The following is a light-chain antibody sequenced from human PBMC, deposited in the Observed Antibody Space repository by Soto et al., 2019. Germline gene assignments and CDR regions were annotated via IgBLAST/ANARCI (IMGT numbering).Light chain of an antibody. Sequence: QCALTQPASVSGSPGQSITISCTGTSSDVGGYNYVSWYQQHPGKAPKLMIYDASNRPSGVSNRFSGSKSGNTASLTISGLQAEDEADYYCSSYTSSSTPYVFGTGTKVTVL. V-gene: IGLV2-14*01. CDR2: DAS. J-gene: IGLJ1*01. CDR3: SSYTSSSTPYV. CDR1: SSDVGGYNY.